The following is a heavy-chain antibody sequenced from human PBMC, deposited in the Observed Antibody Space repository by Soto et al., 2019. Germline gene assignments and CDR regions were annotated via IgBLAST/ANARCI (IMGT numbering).Heavy chain of an antibody. D-gene: IGHD3-22*01. Sequence: PSETLSLTCAVYGGSFSGYYWSWIRQPPGKGLEWIGEINHSGSTNYNPSLKSRVTISVDTSKNQFFLKLSSVTAADTAVYYCARDRSYYYDSSGYSLRFFDYWGQGTLVTVSS. CDR1: GGSFSGYY. J-gene: IGHJ4*02. CDR2: INHSGST. CDR3: ARDRSYYYDSSGYSLRFFDY. V-gene: IGHV4-34*01.